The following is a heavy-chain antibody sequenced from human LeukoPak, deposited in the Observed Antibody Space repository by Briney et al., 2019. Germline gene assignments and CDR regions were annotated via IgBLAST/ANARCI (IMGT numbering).Heavy chain of an antibody. CDR2: ISWNSGSI. J-gene: IGHJ3*02. Sequence: PGGSLRLSCAASGFTFDDYAMHWVRQAPGKGLEWVSGISWNSGSIGYADSVKGRFTISRDNAKNSLYLQMNSLRAEDTALYYCAKGLGTVVTPRHAFDIWGQGTMVTVSS. CDR3: AKGLGTVVTPRHAFDI. V-gene: IGHV3-9*01. CDR1: GFTFDDYA. D-gene: IGHD4-23*01.